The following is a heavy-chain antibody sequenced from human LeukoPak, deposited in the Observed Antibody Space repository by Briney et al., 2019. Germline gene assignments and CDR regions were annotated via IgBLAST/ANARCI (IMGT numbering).Heavy chain of an antibody. V-gene: IGHV1-18*01. CDR3: ARASYDSSGYYPHSDY. Sequence: ASVKVSCKASGYTFTNYGISWVRQAPGQGLEWMGWISAYNGNTNYAQKLQGRVTMTTDTSTSTAYMELRSLRSDDTAVYYCARASYDSSGYYPHSDYWGQGTLVTVSS. CDR2: ISAYNGNT. J-gene: IGHJ4*02. CDR1: GYTFTNYG. D-gene: IGHD3-22*01.